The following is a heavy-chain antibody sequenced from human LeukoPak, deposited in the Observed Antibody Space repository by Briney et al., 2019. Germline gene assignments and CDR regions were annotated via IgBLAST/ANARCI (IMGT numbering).Heavy chain of an antibody. CDR1: AYSFSTYD. J-gene: IGHJ4*02. D-gene: IGHD5-12*01. V-gene: IGHV1-8*03. CDR2: MNPDSGNT. Sequence: ASVKVSCKASAYSFSTYDINWVRQATGQGLEWMGWMNPDSGNTGYAQKFQGRVTITRNTSISTAYMELSSLKSDDTAVYYCARATSGSSGYGSDYWGQGTLVTVSS. CDR3: ARATSGSSGYGSDY.